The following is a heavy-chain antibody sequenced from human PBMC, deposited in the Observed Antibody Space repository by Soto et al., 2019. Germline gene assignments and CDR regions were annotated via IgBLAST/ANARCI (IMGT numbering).Heavy chain of an antibody. CDR1: VYTFTVYH. D-gene: IGHD3-16*01. CDR3: ARVRGGNGMDV. V-gene: IGHV1-2*04. CDR2: INPNSGGT. J-gene: IGHJ6*02. Sequence: ASVKVSCKASVYTFTVYHMHWVRQAPGQGLEWMGWINPNSGGTNYAQKFQGWVTMTRDTSISTAYMELSRLRSDDTAVYYCARVRGGNGMDVWGQGTTVTVSS.